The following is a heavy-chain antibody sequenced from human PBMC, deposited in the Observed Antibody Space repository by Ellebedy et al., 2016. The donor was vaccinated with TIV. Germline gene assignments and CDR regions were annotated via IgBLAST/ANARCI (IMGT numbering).Heavy chain of an antibody. D-gene: IGHD3-22*01. CDR3: AKGANYYDSSIDF. J-gene: IGHJ4*02. Sequence: GGSLRLSCAPSGFTFSSYGMHWVRQAPGKGLDWVSFMSSDGRNQYYADSVKGRFTIPRDDSKKTLYLKMNSLRAEDTAVYYCAKGANYYDSSIDFWGQGTLVTVSS. V-gene: IGHV3-30*18. CDR2: MSSDGRNQ. CDR1: GFTFSSYG.